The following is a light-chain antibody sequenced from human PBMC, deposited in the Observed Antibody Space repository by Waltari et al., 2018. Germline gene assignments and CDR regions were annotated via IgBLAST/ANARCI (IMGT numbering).Light chain of an antibody. CDR3: QQRNNWPPEVT. V-gene: IGKV3-11*01. Sequence: EIVLTQSPATLSLSPEERATLSCRASQSVGSYLAWYQQKPGQAPRLLIYDASSRATGIPARFSGSGSVTDFTLTISSLEPEDFAVDYCQQRNNWPPEVTFGPGTKVDVK. J-gene: IGKJ3*01. CDR1: QSVGSY. CDR2: DAS.